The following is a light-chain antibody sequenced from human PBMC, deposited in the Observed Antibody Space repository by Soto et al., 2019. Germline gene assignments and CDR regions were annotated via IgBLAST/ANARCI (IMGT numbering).Light chain of an antibody. J-gene: IGKJ5*01. V-gene: IGKV3-20*01. Sequence: EIVLTQSPGTLSLSPGERATLSCRASQSVSSSYLAWYQQKPGQAPRLLIYAASSRATGIPDRFSGSGSGTDFPLTISRLEPEDFAVYYCQQYGSSLFTFGQGTRLEIK. CDR2: AAS. CDR1: QSVSSSY. CDR3: QQYGSSLFT.